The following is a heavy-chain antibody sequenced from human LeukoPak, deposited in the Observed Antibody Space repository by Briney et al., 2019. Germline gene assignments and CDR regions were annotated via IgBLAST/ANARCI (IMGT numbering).Heavy chain of an antibody. CDR2: INHSGST. J-gene: IGHJ4*02. Sequence: SETLSLTCAVYGGSFSGYYWSWIRQPPGKGLEWIGEINHSGSTYYNPSLKSRVTISVDTSKNQFSLKLSSVTAADTAVYYCARQQFMITFGGVIAGDGYFDYWGQGTLVTVSS. D-gene: IGHD3-16*02. CDR3: ARQQFMITFGGVIAGDGYFDY. CDR1: GGSFSGYY. V-gene: IGHV4-34*01.